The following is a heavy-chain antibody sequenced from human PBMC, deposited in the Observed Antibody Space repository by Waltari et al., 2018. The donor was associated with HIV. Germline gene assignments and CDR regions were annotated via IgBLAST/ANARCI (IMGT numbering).Heavy chain of an antibody. CDR1: GYSFTSYW. J-gene: IGHJ6*02. V-gene: IGHV5-51*03. D-gene: IGHD1-26*01. CDR2: IYPGDSDT. Sequence: VQLVQSGAKVNKPGASLKLYCKGSGYSFTSYWLGWVRQTPAKGLAWMGIIYPGDSDTRYSPSFQGQVTISADKSISTAYLQWSSLKASDTAMYYCATTSVSGMATAHGMDVWGQGTTVTVSS. CDR3: ATTSVSGMATAHGMDV.